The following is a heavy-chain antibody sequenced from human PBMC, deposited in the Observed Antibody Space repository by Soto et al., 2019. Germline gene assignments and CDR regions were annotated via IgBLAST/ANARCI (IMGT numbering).Heavy chain of an antibody. CDR1: GFTFSSYG. D-gene: IGHD1-7*01. Sequence: GGSLRLSCAASGFTFSSYGMHWVRQAPGKGLEWVAVIWYDGSNKYYADSVKGRFTISRDNSKKTLYLQMNSLRAEDTAVYYCARGGSGELYTNPYFDYWGQGTLVTVSS. CDR2: IWYDGSNK. CDR3: ARGGSGELYTNPYFDY. V-gene: IGHV3-33*01. J-gene: IGHJ4*02.